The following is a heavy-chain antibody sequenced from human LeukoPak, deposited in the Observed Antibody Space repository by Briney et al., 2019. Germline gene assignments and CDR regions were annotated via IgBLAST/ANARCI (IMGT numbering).Heavy chain of an antibody. CDR3: AREENNYDFDY. CDR2: INPNSGGT. CDR1: GYSFTGYY. V-gene: IGHV1-2*06. Sequence: ASVKVSCKASGYSFTGYYIHWVRQAPGQGLEWMGRINPNSGGTNYAQKFQGRVTMTRDTSISTAYMELRRLRSDDTAVYYCAREENNYDFDYWGQGTLVTVSS. D-gene: IGHD4-11*01. J-gene: IGHJ4*02.